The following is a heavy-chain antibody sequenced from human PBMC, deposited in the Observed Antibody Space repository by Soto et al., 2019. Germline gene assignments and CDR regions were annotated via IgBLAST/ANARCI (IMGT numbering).Heavy chain of an antibody. J-gene: IGHJ3*02. CDR2: IYYSGST. CDR1: GGSISSGGYY. CDR3: ARYLSSSWGLAAFDI. V-gene: IGHV4-31*03. D-gene: IGHD6-13*01. Sequence: SETLSLTCTVSGGSISSGGYYWSWIRQHPGKGLEWIGYIYYSGSTYYNPSLKSRVTISVDTSKNQFSLKLSSVTAADTAVYYCARYLSSSWGLAAFDIWGQGTMVTVSS.